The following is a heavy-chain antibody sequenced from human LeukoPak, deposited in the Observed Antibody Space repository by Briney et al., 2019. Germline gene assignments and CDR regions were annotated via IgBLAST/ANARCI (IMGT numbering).Heavy chain of an antibody. J-gene: IGHJ4*02. CDR3: AKDIWFGKLYASYFDS. Sequence: GGSLRLSCAVSGFSFSSYGMHWVRQAPGKGLEWVAVISYDGSNKYYADSVKGRFTISRDNSKNTLYLQMNSLRAEDTAVYYCAKDIWFGKLYASYFDSWGQGTLVTVSS. V-gene: IGHV3-30*18. CDR2: ISYDGSNK. CDR1: GFSFSSYG. D-gene: IGHD3-10*01.